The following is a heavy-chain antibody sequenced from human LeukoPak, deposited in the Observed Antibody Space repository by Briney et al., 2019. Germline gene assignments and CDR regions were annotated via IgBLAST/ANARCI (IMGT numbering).Heavy chain of an antibody. CDR3: AVEGVRGVLDY. V-gene: IGHV4-39*01. CDR1: GGSISRGSHY. D-gene: IGHD3-10*01. Sequence: PSETLSLTCNVSGGSISRGSHYWGWIRQPPGKGLEWIGNIYYSGSTYYNPSLKSRVSISVDTSKNQFSLKTTSVTAADTAVYYCAVEGVRGVLDYWGQGTLVTVSS. CDR2: IYYSGST. J-gene: IGHJ4*02.